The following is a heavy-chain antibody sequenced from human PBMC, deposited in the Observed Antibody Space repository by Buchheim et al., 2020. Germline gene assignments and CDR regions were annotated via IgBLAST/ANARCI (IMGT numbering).Heavy chain of an antibody. CDR2: IYYSGST. CDR1: GGSISSSSYY. D-gene: IGHD3-22*01. CDR3: ARDRNYYDSSGYGNWFDP. Sequence: QLQLQESGPGLVKPSETLSLTCTVSGGSISSSSYYWGWIRQPPGKGLEWIGSIYYSGSTYYNPSLKSRVTISVDTSKNQFSLKLSSVTAADTAVYYCARDRNYYDSSGYGNWFDPWGQGTL. J-gene: IGHJ5*02. V-gene: IGHV4-39*02.